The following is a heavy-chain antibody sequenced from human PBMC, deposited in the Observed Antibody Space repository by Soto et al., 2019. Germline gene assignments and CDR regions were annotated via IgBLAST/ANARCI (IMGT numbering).Heavy chain of an antibody. D-gene: IGHD2-2*01. V-gene: IGHV3-48*01. Sequence: EVQLVESGGGLVQPGGSLRLSCAASGFSFSNYNFNWVRRAPGKGLEWVSYISSGSGTIYYADSVKGRFTISRDNAEKSLYLQRNSLRAEDTAVYYCARDEGTSDAFDIWGQGTMVTVSS. J-gene: IGHJ3*02. CDR2: ISSGSGTI. CDR3: ARDEGTSDAFDI. CDR1: GFSFSNYN.